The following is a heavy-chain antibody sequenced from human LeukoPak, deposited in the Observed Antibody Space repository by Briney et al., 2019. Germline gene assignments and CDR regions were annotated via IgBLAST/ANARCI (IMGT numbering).Heavy chain of an antibody. D-gene: IGHD3-10*01. V-gene: IGHV3-21*01. J-gene: IGHJ4*02. CDR2: ISSSSSYI. CDR3: ARDFWFRDLLPTYFDY. Sequence: GGSLRLSCAASGFTFSSYSMNWVRQAPGKGLEWVSSISSSSSYIYYADSVKGRFTISRDNAKNSLYLQMNSLRAEDTAVYYCARDFWFRDLLPTYFDYWGQGTLVNVSS. CDR1: GFTFSSYS.